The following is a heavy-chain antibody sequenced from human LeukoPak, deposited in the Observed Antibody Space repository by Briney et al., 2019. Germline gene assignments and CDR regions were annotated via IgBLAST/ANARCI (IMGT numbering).Heavy chain of an antibody. CDR1: GFTFSSYA. Sequence: GGSLRLSCAASGFTFSSYAMSWVRQAPGRGLEWVSAISGSGGSTYYADSVKGRFTISRDNSKNTLYLQMNSLRAEDTAVYYCAKAGGVGYYFDYWGQGTLVNVSS. CDR3: AKAGGVGYYFDY. D-gene: IGHD2-8*01. J-gene: IGHJ4*02. V-gene: IGHV3-23*01. CDR2: ISGSGGST.